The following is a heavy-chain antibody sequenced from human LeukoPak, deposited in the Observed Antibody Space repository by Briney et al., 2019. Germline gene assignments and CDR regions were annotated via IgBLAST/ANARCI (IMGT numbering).Heavy chain of an antibody. CDR3: ARGFSSSWDYYYYYYMDV. Sequence: SETLSLTCAVYGGSFSGYYWSWIRQPPGKGLEWIGEINHSGSTNYNPSLKSRVTISVDTSKNQFSLKLSSVTAADTAVYYCARGFSSSWDYYYYYYMDVWGKGTTVTVSS. J-gene: IGHJ6*03. V-gene: IGHV4-34*01. CDR1: GGSFSGYY. CDR2: INHSGST. D-gene: IGHD6-13*01.